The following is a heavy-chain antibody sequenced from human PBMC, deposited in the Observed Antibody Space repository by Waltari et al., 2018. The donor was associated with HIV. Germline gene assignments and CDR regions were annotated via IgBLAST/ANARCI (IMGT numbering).Heavy chain of an antibody. D-gene: IGHD3-22*01. CDR2: IWNDGINK. CDR1: RIAFSTYG. Sequence: GGVVQPGKSLRLSCSATRIAFSTYGMHWVRQAPDKGLEWVAVIWNDGINKYYAESVKGRFIVSRDNSKNTLYLQMNSLRAEDTAVYYCAGGGFYYDGPGYYPEYFQQWGQGTLVTVSS. J-gene: IGHJ1*01. V-gene: IGHV3-33*01. CDR3: AGGGFYYDGPGYYPEYFQQ.